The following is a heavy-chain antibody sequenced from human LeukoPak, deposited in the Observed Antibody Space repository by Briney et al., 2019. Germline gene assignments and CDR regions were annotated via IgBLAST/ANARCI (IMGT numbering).Heavy chain of an antibody. CDR3: ASSKLGYCSGGSCH. CDR2: IKQDGSEN. CDR1: EFTFSSYW. D-gene: IGHD2-15*01. J-gene: IGHJ4*02. Sequence: GGSLRLSCAASEFTFSSYWMSWVRQAPGKGLERVANIKQDGSENHYVDSVKGRFTISRDNAKNSLYLQMNSLRAEDTAVYYCASSKLGYCSGGSCHWGQGTLVTVSS. V-gene: IGHV3-7*01.